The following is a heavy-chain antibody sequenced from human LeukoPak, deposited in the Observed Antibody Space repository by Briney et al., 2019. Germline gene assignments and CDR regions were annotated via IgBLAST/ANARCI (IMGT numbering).Heavy chain of an antibody. Sequence: PGGSLRLSCAASGFTFSSYSMNWVRQAPGKGLEWVSSISSSSSYIYYADSVKGRFTMSRDSSKNTVYLQMNGLRAEDTALYFCAKGGVTTPAYYSYYMDVWGKGTTVTVSS. V-gene: IGHV3-21*04. CDR2: ISSSSSYI. J-gene: IGHJ6*03. D-gene: IGHD2-21*01. CDR1: GFTFSSYS. CDR3: AKGGVTTPAYYSYYMDV.